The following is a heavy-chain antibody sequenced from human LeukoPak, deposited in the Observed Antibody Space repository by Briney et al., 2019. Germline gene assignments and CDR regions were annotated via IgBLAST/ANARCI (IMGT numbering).Heavy chain of an antibody. J-gene: IGHJ4*02. V-gene: IGHV4-39*01. CDR3: ARHDILTGQTHESEAY. CDR1: GGSITSNSYY. D-gene: IGHD3-9*01. Sequence: PSETLSLTCTVSGGSITSNSYYWAWIRQPPGKGLEWIGSLYYTGSTNYSPSLKSRVTISGDTSKNQFSLKLNSVTAADTAVYYCARHDILTGQTHESEAYWGQGTLVTVSS. CDR2: LYYTGST.